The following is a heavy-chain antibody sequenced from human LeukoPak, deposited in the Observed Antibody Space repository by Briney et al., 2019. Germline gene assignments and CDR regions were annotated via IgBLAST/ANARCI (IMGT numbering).Heavy chain of an antibody. Sequence: SETLSLTCTVSGGSISSYYWSWIRQPAGKGLEWIGRLYSSGSTHYNPSLKSRVTMSVDTPKNQFSLKLSSVTAADTAVYYCARGPGYCSSTSCPIDYWGQGTLVTVSS. CDR3: ARGPGYCSSTSCPIDY. CDR1: GGSISSYY. CDR2: LYSSGST. J-gene: IGHJ4*02. V-gene: IGHV4-4*07. D-gene: IGHD2-2*01.